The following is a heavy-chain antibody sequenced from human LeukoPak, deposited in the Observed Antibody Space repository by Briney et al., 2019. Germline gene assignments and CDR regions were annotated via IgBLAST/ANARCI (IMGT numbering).Heavy chain of an antibody. CDR1: GFTFSNYG. CDR3: AKGSMGRCSGNSCYSVY. J-gene: IGHJ4*02. D-gene: IGHD5-12*01. Sequence: GRSLRLSCAASGFTFSNYGMHWVRQAPTEVLEWVAVISYDGSNKYYADSVKGRFTISRDNSKNTLYLQMNSLRVEDTAVYYCAKGSMGRCSGNSCYSVYWGQGTLVTVSS. V-gene: IGHV3-30*18. CDR2: ISYDGSNK.